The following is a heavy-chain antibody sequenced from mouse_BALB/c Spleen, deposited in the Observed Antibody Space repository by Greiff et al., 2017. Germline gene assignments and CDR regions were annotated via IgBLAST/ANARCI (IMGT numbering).Heavy chain of an antibody. D-gene: IGHD2-14*01. J-gene: IGHJ3*01. CDR1: GYSITSGYY. CDR3: ARGGWYDRFAY. CDR2: ISYDGSN. V-gene: IGHV3-6*02. Sequence: EVQLQESGPGLVKPSQSLSLTCSVTGYSITSGYYWNWIRQCPGNKLEWMGYISYDGSNNYNPSLKNRISITRDTSKNQFFLMLNSVTTEDTATYYCARGGWYDRFAYWGQGTLVTVSA.